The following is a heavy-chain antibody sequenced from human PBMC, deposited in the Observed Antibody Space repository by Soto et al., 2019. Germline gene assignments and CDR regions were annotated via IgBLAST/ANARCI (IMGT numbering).Heavy chain of an antibody. V-gene: IGHV3-30-3*01. J-gene: IGHJ6*02. CDR3: AREVERGRFLEWTPYGMDV. Sequence: GGSLRLSCAASGFTFSSYAMHWVRQAPGKGLEWVAVISYDGSNKYYADSVKGRFTISRDNSKNTLYLQMNSLRAEDTAVYYCAREVERGRFLEWTPYGMDVWGQGTTVTVSS. CDR2: ISYDGSNK. CDR1: GFTFSSYA. D-gene: IGHD3-3*01.